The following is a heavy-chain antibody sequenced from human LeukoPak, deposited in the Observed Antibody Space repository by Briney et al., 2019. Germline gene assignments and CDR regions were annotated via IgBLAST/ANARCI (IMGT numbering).Heavy chain of an antibody. CDR2: INHSGST. D-gene: IGHD4-17*01. J-gene: IGHJ6*03. CDR1: GGSFSGYY. V-gene: IGHV4-34*01. Sequence: SETLSLTCAVYGGSFSGYYWSWIRQPPGKGLEWIGEINHSGSTNYNPSLKSRVTISVDTSKNQFSLKLSSVTAADTAVYYCASILTTVTTPYYYYYMDVWGKGTTVTVSS. CDR3: ASILTTVTTPYYYYYMDV.